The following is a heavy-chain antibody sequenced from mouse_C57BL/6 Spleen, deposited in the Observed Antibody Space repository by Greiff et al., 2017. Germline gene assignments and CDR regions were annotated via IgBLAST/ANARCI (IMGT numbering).Heavy chain of an antibody. CDR3: ARNCGNPYYFDY. D-gene: IGHD2-1*01. CDR1: GYSFTSYY. Sequence: QVQLQQSGPELVKPGASVKISCKASGYSFTSYYIHWVKQRPGQGLEWIGWIYPGSGNTKYNEKFKGKATLTADTSSSTAYMQLSSLTSEDSAVXYCARNCGNPYYFDYWGQGTTLTVSS. J-gene: IGHJ2*01. CDR2: IYPGSGNT. V-gene: IGHV1-66*01.